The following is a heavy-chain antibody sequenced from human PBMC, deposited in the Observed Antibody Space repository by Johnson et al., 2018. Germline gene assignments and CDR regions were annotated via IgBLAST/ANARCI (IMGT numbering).Heavy chain of an antibody. Sequence: QVQLQESGAEVKKPGASVKVSCKASGYTFTSYDINWVRQASGQGLEWMGWVIPRSGNTAYAKKLQGRVTMTWNTSISTAYMELSGLTSEDTAVYYCVRGGWWFDHWGQGTLVTVSS. CDR2: VIPRSGNT. J-gene: IGHJ5*02. CDR3: VRGGWWFDH. D-gene: IGHD3-10*01. V-gene: IGHV1-8*01. CDR1: GYTFTSYD.